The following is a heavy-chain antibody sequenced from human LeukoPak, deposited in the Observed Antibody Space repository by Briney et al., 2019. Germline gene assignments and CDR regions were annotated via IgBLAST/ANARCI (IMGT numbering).Heavy chain of an antibody. CDR3: ATHYDSGNDPHAFDV. D-gene: IGHD3-10*01. Sequence: GESLKISCNGSGYXVTTYWISWVRQMPGKGPEWMGIIYPGDSRTRYSPSFQGQVTFSADKSSITAYLQWSSLKASDTAMYYCATHYDSGNDPHAFDVGGQGKMVNVST. CDR2: IYPGDSRT. J-gene: IGHJ3*01. CDR1: GYXVTTYW. V-gene: IGHV5-51*01.